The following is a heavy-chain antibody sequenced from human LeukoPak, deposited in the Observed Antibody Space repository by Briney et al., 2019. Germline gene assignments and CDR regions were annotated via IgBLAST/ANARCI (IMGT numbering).Heavy chain of an antibody. CDR2: INPNSGGT. CDR3: ARGGRITIFGVVINPYNWFDP. J-gene: IGHJ5*02. CDR1: GYTFTGYY. Sequence: ASVKVSCKASGYTFTGYYMHWVRQAPGQGLEWMGWINPNSGGTNYAQKFQGRVTMTRDTSISTAYMELSRLRSDDTAVYYCARGGRITIFGVVINPYNWFDPWGQGTLVTVSS. D-gene: IGHD3-3*01. V-gene: IGHV1-2*02.